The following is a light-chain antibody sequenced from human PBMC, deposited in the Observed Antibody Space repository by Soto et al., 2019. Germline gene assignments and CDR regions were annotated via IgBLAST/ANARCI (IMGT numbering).Light chain of an antibody. Sequence: EIVLTQSPGTLSSSPGERATLSCRASQSVSGSYLAWYQHKPGQAPRLLIYGASTRATGIPDRFSGSGSGTEFTLTISRLEPEDFAVYYCQQYGSSPQTFGQGTKVDIK. V-gene: IGKV3-20*01. CDR2: GAS. CDR3: QQYGSSPQT. CDR1: QSVSGSY. J-gene: IGKJ1*01.